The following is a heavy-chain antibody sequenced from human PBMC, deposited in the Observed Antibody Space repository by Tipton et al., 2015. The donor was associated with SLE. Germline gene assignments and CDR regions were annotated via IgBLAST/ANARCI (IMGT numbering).Heavy chain of an antibody. CDR1: GASISSYY. V-gene: IGHV4-59*12. CDR2: INHSGST. D-gene: IGHD3-3*01. CDR3: ARGKDYDFWSGYYRRDASDI. J-gene: IGHJ3*02. Sequence: LRLSCTVSGASISSYYWSWIRQPPGKGLEWIGYINHSGSTNYNPSLESRVTISVDTSKNQFSLKLSSVTAADTSVYYCARGKDYDFWSGYYRRDASDIWGQGTMVTVSS.